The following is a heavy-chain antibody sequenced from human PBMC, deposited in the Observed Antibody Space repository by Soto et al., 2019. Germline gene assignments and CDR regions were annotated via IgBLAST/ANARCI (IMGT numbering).Heavy chain of an antibody. D-gene: IGHD6-19*01. CDR3: ARGGIIAVAGTYWFDP. Sequence: SETLSLTCTVSVGSVSSGSYYWSWIRQPPGKGLEWIGYIYYSGSTNYNPSLKSRVTISVDTSKNQFSLKLSSVTAADTAVYYCARGGIIAVAGTYWFDPWGQGNLVTVSS. V-gene: IGHV4-61*01. CDR2: IYYSGST. CDR1: VGSVSSGSYY. J-gene: IGHJ5*02.